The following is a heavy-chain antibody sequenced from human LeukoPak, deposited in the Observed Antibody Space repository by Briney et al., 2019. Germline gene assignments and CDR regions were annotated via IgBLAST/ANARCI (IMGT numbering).Heavy chain of an antibody. CDR1: GGSISSGGYY. CDR2: IYHSGST. J-gene: IGHJ5*02. CDR3: AVIVASWFDP. Sequence: PSETLSLTCTVSGGSISSGGYYWSWIRQPPGKGLEWIGYIYHSGSTYYNPSLKSRVTISVDRSKNQFSLKLSSVTAADTAVYYCAVIVASWFDPWGQGTLVTVSS. V-gene: IGHV4-30-2*01. D-gene: IGHD2-15*01.